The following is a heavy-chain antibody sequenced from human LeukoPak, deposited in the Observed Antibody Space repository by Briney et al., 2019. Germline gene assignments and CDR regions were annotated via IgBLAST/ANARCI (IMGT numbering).Heavy chain of an antibody. V-gene: IGHV4-38-2*02. CDR1: GYSISTGYY. Sequence: PSETLSLTCTVSGYSISTGYYWDWIRQPPGKGLEWIGTFYHGGSTYYNPSLKSRVTISVDTSKNQFSLKLSSVTAADTAVYYCAREDFIAAAGRRVDYWGQGTLVTVSS. CDR3: AREDFIAAAGRRVDY. D-gene: IGHD6-13*01. CDR2: FYHGGST. J-gene: IGHJ4*02.